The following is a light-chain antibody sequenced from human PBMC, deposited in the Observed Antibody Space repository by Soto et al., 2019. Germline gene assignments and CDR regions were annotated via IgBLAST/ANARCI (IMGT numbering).Light chain of an antibody. J-gene: IGLJ2*01. Sequence: QSVLTQPASVSGSPGQSITISCTGTSSDVGGYNYVSWYQQHPGKAPKLMIYEVSNRPSGVSNRFSGSKSGNTASLTISGRQAEDEADYYCSSYTSSSTIVVFGGGTQLTVL. CDR3: SSYTSSSTIVV. V-gene: IGLV2-14*01. CDR1: SSDVGGYNY. CDR2: EVS.